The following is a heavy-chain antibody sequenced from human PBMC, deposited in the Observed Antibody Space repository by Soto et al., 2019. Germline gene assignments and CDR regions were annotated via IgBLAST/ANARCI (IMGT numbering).Heavy chain of an antibody. CDR2: IYYDGST. D-gene: IGHD5-12*01. CDR1: GASIRSSTFY. V-gene: IGHV4-39*07. CDR3: ARADYEYSAFDI. Sequence: SETLSLTCTVSGASIRSSTFYWGWIRQPPGKGLESIANIYYDGSTYYNPSLKSRVTISVDTSKNQFSLKLSSVTAADTAVYYCARADYEYSAFDIWGQGTMVTVSS. J-gene: IGHJ3*02.